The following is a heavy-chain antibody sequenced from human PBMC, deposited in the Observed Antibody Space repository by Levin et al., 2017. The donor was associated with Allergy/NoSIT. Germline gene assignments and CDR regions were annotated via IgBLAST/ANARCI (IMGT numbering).Heavy chain of an antibody. CDR1: GFSFSTCD. D-gene: IGHD2-15*01. CDR3: AKGTYSSGYSSSDY. Sequence: PGESLKISCAASGFSFSTCDMHWVRQAPGKGLEWVAVTSSDGSNKDYAGSVKGRFTISRDNSKNTVSLQMDSLRDDDTAVYYCAKGTYSSGYSSSDYWGQGTQVTVSS. J-gene: IGHJ4*02. V-gene: IGHV3-30*18. CDR2: TSSDGSNK.